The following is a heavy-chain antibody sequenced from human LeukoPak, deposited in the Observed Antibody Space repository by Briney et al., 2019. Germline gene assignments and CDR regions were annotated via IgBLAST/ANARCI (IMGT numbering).Heavy chain of an antibody. D-gene: IGHD3-22*01. CDR3: ARERYYDRGYYFDY. Sequence: GGSLRLSCAASGFTFSDYYMSWIRQAPGKGLEWVSYISSSGSTIYYADSVKGRFTISRDNAKNSLYLQMNSLRAVDTAVYYCARERYYDRGYYFDYWGQGALVTVSS. J-gene: IGHJ4*02. CDR1: GFTFSDYY. V-gene: IGHV3-11*04. CDR2: ISSSGSTI.